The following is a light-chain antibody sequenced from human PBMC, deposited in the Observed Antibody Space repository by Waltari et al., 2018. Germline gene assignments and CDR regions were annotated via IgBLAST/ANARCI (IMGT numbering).Light chain of an antibody. CDR3: AAWDDSLKARF. J-gene: IGLJ2*01. Sequence: QSVLTQPPSASGTPGQRVTISCSGGISNIGINGVNWYQHLHGMAPKLLVDRNDQRPSGVPDRFSGSKSGTSASLAISGLQSEDEADYYCAAWDDSLKARFFGGGTKVTVL. V-gene: IGLV1-44*01. CDR2: RND. CDR1: ISNIGING.